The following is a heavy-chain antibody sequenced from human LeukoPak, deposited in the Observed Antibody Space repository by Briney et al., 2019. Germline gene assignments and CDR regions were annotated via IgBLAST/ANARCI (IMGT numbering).Heavy chain of an antibody. CDR3: ARALRPSSGDYVWGSYRYRADYYGMDV. V-gene: IGHV4-59*01. CDR2: IYYSGST. J-gene: IGHJ6*04. CDR1: GGSISSYY. D-gene: IGHD3-16*02. Sequence: PSETLSLTCTVSGGSISSYYWSWIRQPPGKGLEWIGCIYYSGSTNYNPSLKSRVTISVDTSKNQFSLKLSSVTAADTAVYYCARALRPSSGDYVWGSYRYRADYYGMDVWGKGTTVTVSS.